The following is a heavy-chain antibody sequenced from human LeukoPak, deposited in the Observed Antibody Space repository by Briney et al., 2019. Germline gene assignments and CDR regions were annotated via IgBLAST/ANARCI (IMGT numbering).Heavy chain of an antibody. CDR3: ARVRGTYSSNWFSDY. V-gene: IGHV3-33*01. CDR1: RFTFSGYG. Sequence: PGGSLRLSCVASRFTFSGYGMHWVRQAPGKGLEWVAGMWSDGGFKFYADSVKGRFTISRDNSKDTLYLQMNSLRAEDTAVYYWARVRGTYSSNWFSDYWGQGTLVTVSS. D-gene: IGHD6-13*01. CDR2: MWSDGGFK. J-gene: IGHJ4*02.